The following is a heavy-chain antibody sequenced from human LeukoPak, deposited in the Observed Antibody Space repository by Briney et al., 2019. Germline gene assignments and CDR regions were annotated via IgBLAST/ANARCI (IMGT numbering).Heavy chain of an antibody. CDR2: IKSKIDGGTT. CDR3: ATEYDSSGLFDY. V-gene: IGHV3-15*01. Sequence: GSLRLSCAASGFTFSNGWMGWVRQAPGKGLEWLGRIKSKIDGGTTDYAAPVKGRFTISRDDSKNTLYLQMNSLKTEDTAVYYCATEYDSSGLFDYWGQGTLVTVSS. D-gene: IGHD3-22*01. J-gene: IGHJ4*02. CDR1: GFTFSNGW.